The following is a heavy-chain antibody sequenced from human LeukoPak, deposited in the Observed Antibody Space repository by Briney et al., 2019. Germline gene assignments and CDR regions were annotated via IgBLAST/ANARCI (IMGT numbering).Heavy chain of an antibody. D-gene: IGHD3-9*01. CDR3: ARGVHGKFEYDILTGTIRPSLNWFDP. CDR1: GFTFSSYS. V-gene: IGHV3-21*01. J-gene: IGHJ5*02. CDR2: ISSSSSYI. Sequence: GGSLRLSCAASGFTFSSYSMNWVRQAPGKGLEWVSSISSSSSYIYYADSVKGRFTISRDNAKNSLYLQMNSLRAEDTAVYYCARGVHGKFEYDILTGTIRPSLNWFDPWGQGTLVTVSS.